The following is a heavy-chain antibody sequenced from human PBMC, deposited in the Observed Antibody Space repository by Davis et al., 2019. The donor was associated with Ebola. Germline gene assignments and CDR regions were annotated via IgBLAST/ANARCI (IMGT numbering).Heavy chain of an antibody. CDR2: VYHTGST. CDR1: GGSFSGFY. D-gene: IGHD5-18*01. V-gene: IGHV4-34*01. CDR3: ARGPRYSYKGLNWFDP. J-gene: IGHJ5*02. Sequence: GSLRLSCAVYGGSFSGFYWTWIRQPPGKGLEWIGDVYHTGSTNYSPSLKSRVTISVDMSRNQFSLNLTSVTAADTAVYYCARGPRYSYKGLNWFDPWGQGTLVTVSS.